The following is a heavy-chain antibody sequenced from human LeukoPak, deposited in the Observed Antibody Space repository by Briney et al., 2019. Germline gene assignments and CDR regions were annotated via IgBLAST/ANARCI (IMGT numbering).Heavy chain of an antibody. V-gene: IGHV3-30*03. CDR1: GRTVNTCG. CDR3: VREQGPFDAFDI. CDR2: VSYDGGAK. Sequence: SLTLSWAATGRTVNTCGLRWVRQPQSKELEWVAVVSYDGGAKYYADSVRGRFTISRDNSKNTLDLQMNSLRAEDTAVYYCVREQGPFDAFDIWGEGRIVTIS. J-gene: IGHJ3*02.